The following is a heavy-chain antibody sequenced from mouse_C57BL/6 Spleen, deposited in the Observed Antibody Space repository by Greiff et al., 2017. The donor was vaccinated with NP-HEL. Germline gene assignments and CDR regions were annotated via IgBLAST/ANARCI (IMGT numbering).Heavy chain of an antibody. J-gene: IGHJ2*01. CDR3: ARSGYSNYVGYFDY. D-gene: IGHD2-5*01. CDR1: GYAFTNYL. V-gene: IGHV1-54*01. CDR2: INPGSGGT. Sequence: QVQLQQSGAELVRPGTSVKVSCKASGYAFTNYLIEWVKQRPGQGLEWIGVINPGSGGTNYNEKFKGKATLTADKSSSTAYMQLSSLTSEDSAVYFCARSGYSNYVGYFDYWGQGTTLTVSS.